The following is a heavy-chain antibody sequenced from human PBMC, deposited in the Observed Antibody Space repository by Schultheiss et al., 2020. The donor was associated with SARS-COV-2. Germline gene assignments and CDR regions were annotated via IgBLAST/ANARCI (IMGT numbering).Heavy chain of an antibody. V-gene: IGHV4-61*10. J-gene: IGHJ6*02. CDR2: ISYSGST. Sequence: SETLSLTCTVSGGSISSGSYYWSWIRQPAGKGLEWIGYISYSGSTNYNPSLKSRVTISVDTSKNQFSLKLSSVTAADTAVYYCAKGVAYYYYGMDVWGQGTTVTVSS. D-gene: IGHD2-15*01. CDR1: GGSISSGSYY. CDR3: AKGVAYYYYGMDV.